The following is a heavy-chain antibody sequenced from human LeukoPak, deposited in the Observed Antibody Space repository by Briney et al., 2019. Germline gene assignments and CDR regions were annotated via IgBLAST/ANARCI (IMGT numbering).Heavy chain of an antibody. Sequence: PSETLSLTCAVYGGSFSGHYWTWIRQPPGKGLEWIGESTHSGSTNYNPSLKSRVTISVDTPKSQFSLELTSVTAADTAVYHCARGRTGAAALDFWGPGTLVTVSS. CDR2: STHSGST. CDR3: ARGRTGAAALDF. V-gene: IGHV4-34*01. J-gene: IGHJ4*02. CDR1: GGSFSGHY. D-gene: IGHD2-2*01.